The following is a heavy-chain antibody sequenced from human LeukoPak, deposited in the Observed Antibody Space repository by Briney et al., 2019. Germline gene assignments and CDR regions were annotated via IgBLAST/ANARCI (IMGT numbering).Heavy chain of an antibody. J-gene: IGHJ4*02. Sequence: PGGSLRLSCAASGFTFDDYGMSWVRQAPGKGLEWVSGINWNGGSTGYADSVKGRFTIPRDNAKNSLYLQMNSLRAEDTALYYCARTGGGDFWSGYCYWGQGTLVTVSS. CDR1: GFTFDDYG. CDR3: ARTGGGDFWSGYCY. V-gene: IGHV3-20*04. D-gene: IGHD3-3*01. CDR2: INWNGGST.